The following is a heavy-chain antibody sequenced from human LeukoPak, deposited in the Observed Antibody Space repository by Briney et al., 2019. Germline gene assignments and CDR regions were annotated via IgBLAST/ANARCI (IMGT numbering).Heavy chain of an antibody. J-gene: IGHJ5*01. Sequence: GGSLRLSCAASGFTFSSYWMHWVRQVPGKGLVWVSRISGDGSSACYADSVKGRFTISRDNAKNTLFLQMNSLRAEDTAVYFCAREAAYGNHGWFDSWGQGILVTVSS. V-gene: IGHV3-74*01. D-gene: IGHD4-11*01. CDR1: GFTFSSYW. CDR2: ISGDGSSA. CDR3: AREAAYGNHGWFDS.